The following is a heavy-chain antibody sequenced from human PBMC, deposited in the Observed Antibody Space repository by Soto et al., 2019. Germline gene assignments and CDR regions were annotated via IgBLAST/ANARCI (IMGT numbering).Heavy chain of an antibody. CDR1: GFTFNTYG. J-gene: IGHJ6*02. D-gene: IGHD6-6*01. CDR2: IAYDGTNK. Sequence: GGSLRLSCAASGFTFNTYGMHWVRQAPGEGLEWVAVIAYDGTNKYYRDSVKGRFTVSRDNSKNTLYLQMNSLRAEDTAVYYCAKDGRSRSSLYYGMDVWGQGTMVTVSS. CDR3: AKDGRSRSSLYYGMDV. V-gene: IGHV3-30*18.